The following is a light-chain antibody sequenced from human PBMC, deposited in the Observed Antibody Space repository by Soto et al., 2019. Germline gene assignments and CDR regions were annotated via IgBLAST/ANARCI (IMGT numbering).Light chain of an antibody. CDR1: QXVXXS. Sequence: ELVXXXSPATXXLSPGDTAIXXXXXSQXVXXSLVWYQQKLGQPPRLLIYDTSDRATGIPARFSASGSGTDFTLTINSLEPEDFAVYYCQQRSFWPPTFGLGTKVEIK. CDR3: QQRSFWPPT. CDR2: DTS. J-gene: IGKJ1*01. V-gene: IGKV3-11*01.